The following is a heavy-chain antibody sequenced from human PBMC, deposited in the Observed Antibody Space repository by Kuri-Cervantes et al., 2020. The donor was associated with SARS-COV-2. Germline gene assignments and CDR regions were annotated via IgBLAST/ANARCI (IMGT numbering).Heavy chain of an antibody. CDR2: IYHSGST. CDR3: ARSGVAAATGYYYYYMDG. V-gene: IGHV4-38-2*02. CDR1: GYSISSGYY. Sequence: SETLSLTCTVSGYSISSGYYWGWIRQPPGKGLEWIGSIYHSGSTYYNPSLKSRVTISVDTSKNQFSLKLSSVTAADTAVYYCARSGVAAATGYYYYYMDGWGKGTTVTVSS. J-gene: IGHJ6*03. D-gene: IGHD3-3*01.